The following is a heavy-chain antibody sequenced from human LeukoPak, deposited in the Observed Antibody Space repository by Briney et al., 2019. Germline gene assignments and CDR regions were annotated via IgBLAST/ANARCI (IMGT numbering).Heavy chain of an antibody. V-gene: IGHV3-7*01. CDR3: AKVISGADCFFDY. J-gene: IGHJ4*02. Sequence: GGSLRLSCAASGFTFSSYWTSWVRQAPGKGLEWVANIKQDGSEKYYVDSVKGRFTISRDNAKNSLYLQMNSLRAEDTAVYYCAKVISGADCFFDYWGQGTLVTVSS. CDR1: GFTFSSYW. D-gene: IGHD2-21*01. CDR2: IKQDGSEK.